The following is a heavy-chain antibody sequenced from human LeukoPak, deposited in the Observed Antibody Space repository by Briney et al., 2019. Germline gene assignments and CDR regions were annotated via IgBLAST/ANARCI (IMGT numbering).Heavy chain of an antibody. CDR1: GYSISSGYY. V-gene: IGHV4-38-2*01. J-gene: IGHJ4*02. D-gene: IGHD3-3*01. CDR3: ATTTYYDFWSGYYTPTYFDY. Sequence: SETLSLTCAVSGYSISSGYYWGRIRQPPGKGLEWIGSIYHSGSTYYNPSLKSRVTISVDTSKNQFSLKLSSVTAADTAVYYCATTTYYDFWSGYYTPTYFDYWGQGTLVTVSS. CDR2: IYHSGST.